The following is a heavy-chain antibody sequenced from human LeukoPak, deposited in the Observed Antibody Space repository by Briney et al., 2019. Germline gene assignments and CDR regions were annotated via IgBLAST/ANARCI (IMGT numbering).Heavy chain of an antibody. J-gene: IGHJ5*02. CDR2: ISYDGSNK. CDR1: GFTFSSYA. D-gene: IGHD3-10*01. Sequence: GGSLRLSCAASGFTFSSYAMHWVRQAPGKGLEWVAVISYDGSNKYYADSVKGRFTISRDNSKNTLYLQMNSLRAEDTAVYYCAKDQSGWFDPWGQGTLVIVSS. CDR3: AKDQSGWFDP. V-gene: IGHV3-30-3*01.